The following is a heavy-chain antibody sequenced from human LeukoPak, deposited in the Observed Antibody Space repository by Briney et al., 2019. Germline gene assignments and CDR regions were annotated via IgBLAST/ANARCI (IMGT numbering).Heavy chain of an antibody. CDR1: GGSISSSSYY. J-gene: IGHJ5*02. D-gene: IGHD3-3*01. CDR3: ARHPPRYYDFWSGYYSTFDP. Sequence: PSETLSLTCTVSGGSISSSSYYWGWLRQPPGKGLEGIGSIYYSGSNYYNPSRKSRVTITENTSKKQFSLKKSSVTAADTAVYYCARHPPRYYDFWSGYYSTFDPWGQGTLVTVSS. V-gene: IGHV4-39*01. CDR2: IYYSGSN.